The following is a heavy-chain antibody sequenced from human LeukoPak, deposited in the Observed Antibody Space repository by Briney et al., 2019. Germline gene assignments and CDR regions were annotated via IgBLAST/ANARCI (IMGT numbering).Heavy chain of an antibody. V-gene: IGHV3-9*01. J-gene: IGHJ4*02. CDR3: AKDRSSGTFDY. D-gene: IGHD3-3*01. CDR1: GFTFDDYA. CDR2: ISWNSGSI. Sequence: GRSLRLSCAASGFTFDDYAMQWVRQAPGKGLEWVSGISWNSGSIGYADSVKGRFTISRDNAKNSLYLQMNSLRAEDTALYYCAKDRSSGTFDYWGQGTLVTVSS.